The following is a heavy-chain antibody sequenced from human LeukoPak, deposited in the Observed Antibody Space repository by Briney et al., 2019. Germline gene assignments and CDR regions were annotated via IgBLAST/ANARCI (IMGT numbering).Heavy chain of an antibody. CDR2: ISGGGERT. J-gene: IGHJ5*02. CDR3: GKDGGQYSSGPEFDP. CDR1: RIVFSTTA. Sequence: PGGSLRLSCAASRIVFSTTAMNWARQSPGRGLEWVSAISGGGERTFYADSVKGRFTISRDNSKNMLYLQMNSLRVDDTAIYFCGKDGGQYSSGPEFDPRGQGALVTVSS. D-gene: IGHD6-19*01. V-gene: IGHV3-23*01.